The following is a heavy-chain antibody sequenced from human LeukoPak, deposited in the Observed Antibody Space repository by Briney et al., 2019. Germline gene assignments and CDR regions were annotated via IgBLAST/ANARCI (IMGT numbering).Heavy chain of an antibody. Sequence: SGPTLVKPTQTLTLTCTFSGFSLRTTGVGVGWSRQPPGKALEWLALIYWDDAKRYSPSLKRRLTITKDTSKNQVVLTMTNMDPMDKATYFCAHSQNYYESSGYYSSFDYWGQGTLVTVSS. CDR2: IYWDDAK. V-gene: IGHV2-5*02. CDR1: GFSLRTTGVG. CDR3: AHSQNYYESSGYYSSFDY. D-gene: IGHD3-22*01. J-gene: IGHJ4*02.